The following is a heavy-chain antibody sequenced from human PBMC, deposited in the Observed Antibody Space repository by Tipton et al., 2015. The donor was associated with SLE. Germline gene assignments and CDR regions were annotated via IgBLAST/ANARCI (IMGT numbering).Heavy chain of an antibody. Sequence: TLSLTCAVYGGSFSGYYWSWIRQPPGKGLEWIGEINHSGSTNYNPSLKSRVTISVDTSKNQFSLKLSSVTAADTAVYYCACSLDIVVVPAAPGWFDPWGQGTLVTVSS. CDR1: GGSFSGYY. CDR3: ACSLDIVVVPAAPGWFDP. D-gene: IGHD2-2*03. CDR2: INHSGST. J-gene: IGHJ5*02. V-gene: IGHV4-34*01.